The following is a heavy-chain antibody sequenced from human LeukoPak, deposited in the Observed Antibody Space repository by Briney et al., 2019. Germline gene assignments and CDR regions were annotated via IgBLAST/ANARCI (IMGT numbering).Heavy chain of an antibody. CDR3: AKGRMGTTFDD. V-gene: IGHV3-23*01. J-gene: IGHJ4*02. Sequence: PGGSLRLSCAASGFTFSSFAMNWVRQAPGKGLEWVSAISGSGGGTYYADSVEGRFTISKDNSQNTLYLQISSLSAEDTAVYYCAKGRMGTTFDDWGQGTLVTVSS. D-gene: IGHD4-11*01. CDR2: ISGSGGGT. CDR1: GFTFSSFA.